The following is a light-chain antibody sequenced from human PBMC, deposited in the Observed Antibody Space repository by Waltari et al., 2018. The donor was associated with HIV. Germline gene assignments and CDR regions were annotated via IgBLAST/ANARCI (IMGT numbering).Light chain of an antibody. CDR2: ANA. CDR1: SSNIGSRT. CDR3: AAWDDSLNGLV. V-gene: IGLV1-44*01. J-gene: IGLJ3*02. Sequence: QSALTQPPSASGTPGQRVTISCSGRSSNIGSRTVNWYQQLPGMAPKLLIYANAQRPSGVPDRFSGSKSGTSASLAISVLHSEDEAGYYCAAWDDSLNGLVFGGGTKLTVL.